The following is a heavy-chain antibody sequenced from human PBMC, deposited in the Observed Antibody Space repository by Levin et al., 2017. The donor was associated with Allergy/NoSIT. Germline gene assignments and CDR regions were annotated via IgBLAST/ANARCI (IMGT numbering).Heavy chain of an antibody. D-gene: IGHD3-9*01. CDR3: ARARAFDILTGYYNEINWFDP. CDR2: ITSSSSTI. CDR1: GFTFSSYS. V-gene: IGHV3-48*01. Sequence: GESLKISCAASGFTFSSYSMNWVRQAPGKGLEWVSYITSSSSTIFYADSVKGRFTVSRDNAKNSLYLQMNSLRVEDTAVYYCARARAFDILTGYYNEINWFDPWGRGTLVTVSS. J-gene: IGHJ5*02.